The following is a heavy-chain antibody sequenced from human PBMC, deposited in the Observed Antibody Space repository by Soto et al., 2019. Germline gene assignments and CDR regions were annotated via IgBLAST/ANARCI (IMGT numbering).Heavy chain of an antibody. D-gene: IGHD4-17*01. CDR1: GGSFSGYY. CDR2: INHSGST. Sequence: PSETLSLTCAVYGGSFSGYYWSWIRQPPGKGLEWIGEINHSGSTNYNPSLKSRVTISVDTSKNQFSLKLSSVTAADTAVYYCAREDDDYGDFLFDYWGQGTLVTVSS. V-gene: IGHV4-34*09. CDR3: AREDDDYGDFLFDY. J-gene: IGHJ4*02.